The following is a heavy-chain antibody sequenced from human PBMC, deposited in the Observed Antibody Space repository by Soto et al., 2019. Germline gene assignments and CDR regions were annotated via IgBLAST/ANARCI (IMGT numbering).Heavy chain of an antibody. J-gene: IGHJ6*02. CDR2: IWYDGSNK. V-gene: IGHV3-30*19. CDR1: GFTFSSYG. D-gene: IGHD1-1*01. Sequence: GGSLRLSCAASGFTFSSYGMHWVRQAPGKGLEWVAVIWYDGSNKYYADSVKGRFTISRDNSKNTLYLQMNSLRAEDTAVYYCARERGEGGVNWNVYYYYYSMDVWGQGTTVTVSS. CDR3: ARERGEGGVNWNVYYYYYSMDV.